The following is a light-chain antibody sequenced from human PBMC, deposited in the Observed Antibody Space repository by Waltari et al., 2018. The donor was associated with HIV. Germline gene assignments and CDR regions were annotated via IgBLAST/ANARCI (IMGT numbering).Light chain of an antibody. J-gene: IGLJ3*02. Sequence: QLAVTQSPSASASLGASVKLTCTLNSAHSTYAIAWHQQQPGQGPRFLLKVKSDGSHIKGDGIPDRFSGSSFGAERYLTITSLRSDDEADYYCQTWGTGIRVFGGGTKLTVL. CDR3: QTWGTGIRV. CDR2: VKSDGSH. CDR1: SAHSTYA. V-gene: IGLV4-69*01.